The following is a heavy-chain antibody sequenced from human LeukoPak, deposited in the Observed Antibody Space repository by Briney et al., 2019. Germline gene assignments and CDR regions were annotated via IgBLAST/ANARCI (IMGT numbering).Heavy chain of an antibody. D-gene: IGHD1-26*01. CDR3: ARIEWERLGRAFDI. CDR1: GFTVGDNY. Sequence: PGGSLRLSCAASGFTVGDNYMTWVRQAPGKGLEWVSSIYSAGATHYAESVKGRFTISRDNSKNTLYLQMNSLRAEDMAVYYCARIEWERLGRAFDIWGQGTMVTVSS. CDR2: IYSAGAT. V-gene: IGHV3-53*01. J-gene: IGHJ3*02.